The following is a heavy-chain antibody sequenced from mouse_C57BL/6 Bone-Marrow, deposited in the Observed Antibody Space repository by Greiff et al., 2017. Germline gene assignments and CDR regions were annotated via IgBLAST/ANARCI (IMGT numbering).Heavy chain of an antibody. Sequence: ESGAELARPGASVKLSCKASGYTFTSYGISWVKQRTGQGLEWIGEVYPRSGNTYYNEKFKGKATLTADKSSSTAYMELRSLTSEDSAVYFCARYGGQLRLRYFDVWGTGTTVTVSS. CDR1: GYTFTSYG. CDR3: ARYGGQLRLRYFDV. CDR2: VYPRSGNT. J-gene: IGHJ1*03. D-gene: IGHD3-2*02. V-gene: IGHV1-81*01.